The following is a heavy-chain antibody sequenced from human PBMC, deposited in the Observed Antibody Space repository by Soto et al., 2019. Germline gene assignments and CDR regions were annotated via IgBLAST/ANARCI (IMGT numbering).Heavy chain of an antibody. J-gene: IGHJ4*02. CDR2: ISGSGGST. CDR1: GFTFSSYA. Sequence: HPGGSLRLSCAASGFTFSSYAMSWVRQAPGKGLEWVSAISGSGGSTYYADSVKGRFTISRDNSKNTLYLQMNSLRAEDTAVYYCAKGGYEDFWSDYWAPLDYWGQGTLVTVSS. D-gene: IGHD3-3*01. CDR3: AKGGYEDFWSDYWAPLDY. V-gene: IGHV3-23*01.